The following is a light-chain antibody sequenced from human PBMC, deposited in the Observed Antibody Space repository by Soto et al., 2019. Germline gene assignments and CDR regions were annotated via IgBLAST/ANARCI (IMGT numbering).Light chain of an antibody. J-gene: IGKJ4*01. CDR3: QQLNSYPPT. V-gene: IGKV1-9*01. CDR1: QGISSY. CDR2: AAS. Sequence: DIQLTQSPSFLSASVGDRVTITCRASQGISSYLAWYQQIPGKAPKLLIYAASTLQSGVPSRFSGSGSGTEFTLTISSLQPEDFATYYSQQLNSYPPTFGGGTKVEIK.